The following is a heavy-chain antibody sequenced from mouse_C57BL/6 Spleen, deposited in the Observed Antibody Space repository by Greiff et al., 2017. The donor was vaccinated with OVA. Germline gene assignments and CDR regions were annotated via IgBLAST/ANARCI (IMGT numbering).Heavy chain of an antibody. CDR1: GYTFTSYW. Sequence: QVQLQQPGAELVRPGTSVTLSCKASGYTFTSYWMHWVKQRPGQGLEWIGVIDPSDSYTTYNQKFKGKATLPVDTSSSTAYMQLSSLTSDDSAGYDCARRYYGSRADWYFDVWGTRATVTVSS. V-gene: IGHV1-59*01. D-gene: IGHD1-1*01. CDR3: ARRYYGSRADWYFDV. J-gene: IGHJ1*03. CDR2: IDPSDSYT.